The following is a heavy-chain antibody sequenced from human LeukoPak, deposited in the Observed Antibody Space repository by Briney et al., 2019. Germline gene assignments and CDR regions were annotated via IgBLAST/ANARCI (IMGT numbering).Heavy chain of an antibody. CDR1: GFTFSSYA. J-gene: IGHJ3*02. D-gene: IGHD6-13*01. CDR3: AKDHPRYSSTRDAFDI. CDR2: ISGSGGST. Sequence: GGSLRLSCAASGFTFSSYAMSWVRQAPGKGLEWVSAISGSGGSTYYADSVKGRFTISRDNSKNTLYLQMNSLRAEDTAVYYCAKDHPRYSSTRDAFDIWGQGTMVTVSS. V-gene: IGHV3-23*01.